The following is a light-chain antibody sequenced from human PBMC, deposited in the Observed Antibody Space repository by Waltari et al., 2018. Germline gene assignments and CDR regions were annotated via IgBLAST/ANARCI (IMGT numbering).Light chain of an antibody. CDR3: QSYDSSLSGWG. J-gene: IGLJ3*02. Sequence: QSVLTQPPSVSGAPGQRVTISCTGSSSNIGAGYDVHWYQQLPGTAPKRLIYGNSTRPSGVPDRVSGSKSGTSASLAITGLQAEDEADYYCQSYDSSLSGWGFGGGTKLTVL. CDR2: GNS. CDR1: SSNIGAGYD. V-gene: IGLV1-40*01.